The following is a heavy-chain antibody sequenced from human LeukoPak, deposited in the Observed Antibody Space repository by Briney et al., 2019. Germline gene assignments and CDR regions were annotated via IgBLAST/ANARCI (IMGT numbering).Heavy chain of an antibody. V-gene: IGHV3-74*01. Sequence: GGSLRPSCTASGFSFSGHWMHWARQLPGKGLVWVSRISPTGSTTSYADSVKGRFTVSRDNAKNTLYLQVNNLRAEDTAVYYCARGPNSNWSGLDFWGQETLLTVSS. D-gene: IGHD6-6*01. J-gene: IGHJ4*02. CDR2: ISPTGSTT. CDR1: GFSFSGHW. CDR3: ARGPNSNWSGLDF.